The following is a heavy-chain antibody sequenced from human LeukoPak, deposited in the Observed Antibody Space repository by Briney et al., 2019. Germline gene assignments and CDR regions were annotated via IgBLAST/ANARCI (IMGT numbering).Heavy chain of an antibody. CDR1: GFTFSDYY. D-gene: IGHD6-13*01. CDR3: AKEMYSSSWSTLIY. V-gene: IGHV3-23*01. CDR2: ISGSGGST. Sequence: GGSLRLSCAASGFTFSDYYMSWIRQAPGKGLEWVSAISGSGGSTYYADSVKGRFTISRDNSKNTLYLQMNSLRVEDTAVYYCAKEMYSSSWSTLIYWGQGTLVTVSS. J-gene: IGHJ4*02.